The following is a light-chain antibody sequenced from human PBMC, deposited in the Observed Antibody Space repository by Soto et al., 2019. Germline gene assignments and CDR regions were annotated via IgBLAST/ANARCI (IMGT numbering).Light chain of an antibody. CDR2: WAS. CDR3: QQLNSYPQT. Sequence: DIVLTQSPDSMDVSLDARAPINCRSSQSVLYSSNNKNFLAWYQQKPGQPPKLLVYWASTRESGVPDRFSGSGSGTDFSLTISSLQAEDFATYYCQQLNSYPQTFGQGTKVDIK. V-gene: IGKV4-1*01. CDR1: QSVLYSSNNKNF. J-gene: IGKJ1*01.